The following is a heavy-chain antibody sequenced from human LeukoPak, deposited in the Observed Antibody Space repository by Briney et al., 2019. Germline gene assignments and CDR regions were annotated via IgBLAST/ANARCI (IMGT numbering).Heavy chain of an antibody. D-gene: IGHD2-2*01. Sequence: PGGSLRISCAASGFTFSTYAMTWVRQAPGKGLEWVSTIRSGADYTYYADSVKGRFTISRDNSKSKLYLQINSRRAEDTAVYYCAREPNNVVTPAGFDYWGQGTLVTVSS. CDR1: GFTFSTYA. J-gene: IGHJ4*02. CDR3: AREPNNVVTPAGFDY. V-gene: IGHV3-23*01. CDR2: IRSGADYT.